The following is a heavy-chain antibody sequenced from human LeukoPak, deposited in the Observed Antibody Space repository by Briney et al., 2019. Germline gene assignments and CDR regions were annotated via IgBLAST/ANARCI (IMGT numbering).Heavy chain of an antibody. CDR3: ARDPHKGLWFGDHQPFDI. Sequence: PSETLSLTCTVSGGSISSGGYYWSWIRQHPGQGLEWIGYIYYSGSTYYNPSLKSRVTISVDTSKNQFSLKLSSVTAADTAVYYCARDPHKGLWFGDHQPFDIWGQGTMVTVTS. CDR1: GGSISSGGYY. J-gene: IGHJ3*02. D-gene: IGHD3-10*01. V-gene: IGHV4-31*03. CDR2: IYYSGST.